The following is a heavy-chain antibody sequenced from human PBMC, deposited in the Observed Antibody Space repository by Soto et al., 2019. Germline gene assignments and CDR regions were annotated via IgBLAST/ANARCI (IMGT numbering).Heavy chain of an antibody. J-gene: IGHJ6*02. Sequence: PRESLKISCKGSGYTFTNYWIGWVRRMPGKGLEWMGIIYPGDSDTKYNPSFQGQVTISADKSITTTYLQWSSLKASDTAIYYCAASIFYYGMDVWGQGTTVTVSS. CDR2: IYPGDSDT. V-gene: IGHV5-51*01. CDR3: AASIFYYGMDV. CDR1: GYTFTNYW.